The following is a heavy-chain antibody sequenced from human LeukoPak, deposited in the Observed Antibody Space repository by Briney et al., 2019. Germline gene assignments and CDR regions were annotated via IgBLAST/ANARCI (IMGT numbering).Heavy chain of an antibody. CDR1: GYTFSSYD. Sequence: ASVKVSCKASGYTFSSYDINWVRQATGQGLEWMGWMSPNSGSTAYAQKFQGRVTMSRDTSISTAYMELSSLRSEDTAVYYCARLPKYSRPLDYWGQGTLVTVSS. CDR3: ARLPKYSRPLDY. CDR2: MSPNSGST. J-gene: IGHJ4*02. V-gene: IGHV1-8*02. D-gene: IGHD6-6*01.